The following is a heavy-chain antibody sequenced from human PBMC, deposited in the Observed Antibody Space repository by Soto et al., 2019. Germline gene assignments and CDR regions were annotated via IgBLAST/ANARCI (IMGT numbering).Heavy chain of an antibody. CDR2: ISSSSSYI. J-gene: IGHJ4*02. CDR1: GFTFSSYS. V-gene: IGHV3-21*01. Sequence: GGSLRLSCAASGFTFSSYSMNWVRQAPGKGLEWVSSISSSSSYIYYADSVKGRFTISRDNAKNSLYLQMNSLRAEDTAVYYCARDYYYYDSSGYPRPADYWGQGTLVTVSS. D-gene: IGHD3-22*01. CDR3: ARDYYYYDSSGYPRPADY.